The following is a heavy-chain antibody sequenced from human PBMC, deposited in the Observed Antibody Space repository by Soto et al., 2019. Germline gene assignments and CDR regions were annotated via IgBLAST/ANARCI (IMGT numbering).Heavy chain of an antibody. D-gene: IGHD3-16*01. J-gene: IGHJ5*01. CDR2: MNPNSGNT. V-gene: IGHV1-8*01. CDR3: ARSYGSIFNWRDS. Sequence: QVQLVQSGAEVKTPGASVKVSCKASGYTFATYDINWVRQAPGQGLEWMGWMNPNSGNTGYAQKFQGRLTMTGDTALSISHMELSSLRNEATAVYYCARSYGSIFNWRDSWGQGTLVTVSA. CDR1: GYTFATYD.